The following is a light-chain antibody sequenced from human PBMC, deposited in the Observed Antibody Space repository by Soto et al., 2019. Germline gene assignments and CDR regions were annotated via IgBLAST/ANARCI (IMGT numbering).Light chain of an antibody. V-gene: IGLV2-8*01. J-gene: IGLJ2*01. CDR1: SNNY. CDR2: EVT. CDR3: NSYAGNNNIL. Sequence: QSALTQPPSASGSLGQSVTISCTGFSNNYVSWYQQHPDKAPKLMIYEVTKRPSGVPDRFSGSKSGDTASLTVSGLQAEDEADYYCNSYAGNNNILFGGGTKPTVL.